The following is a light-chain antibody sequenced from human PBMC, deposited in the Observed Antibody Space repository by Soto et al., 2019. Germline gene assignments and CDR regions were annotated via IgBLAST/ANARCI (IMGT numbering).Light chain of an antibody. J-gene: IGKJ2*01. CDR2: DAS. Sequence: EIVMTQSPATLSVSPGERATLSCRASQSVTTNLAWYQQKPGQAPRLLIYDASTRATGIPARFSGSGSGTEFTLTISSLQSEDSAVYYCQQYYGWPPLYTFGQGTKLEIK. CDR1: QSVTTN. V-gene: IGKV3-15*01. CDR3: QQYYGWPPLYT.